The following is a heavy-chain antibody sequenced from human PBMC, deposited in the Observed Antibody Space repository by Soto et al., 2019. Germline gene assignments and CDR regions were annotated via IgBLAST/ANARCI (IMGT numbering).Heavy chain of an antibody. CDR1: GFPFSSYA. J-gene: IGHJ4*02. CDR2: ISGSGGST. Sequence: EVQLLESGGGLVQPGGSLGLSCAASGFPFSSYAMTWVRQAPGKGLEWVSLISGSGGSTYYADSVKGRFTISRDNSRDTLYLQMNSLRAEDTAVYYCAKVHGSASYNNFRDYWCQGTLLTVSS. D-gene: IGHD3-10*01. CDR3: AKVHGSASYNNFRDY. V-gene: IGHV3-23*01.